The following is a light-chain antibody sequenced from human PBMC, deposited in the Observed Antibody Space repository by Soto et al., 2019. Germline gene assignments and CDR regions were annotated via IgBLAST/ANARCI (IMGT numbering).Light chain of an antibody. V-gene: IGLV2-14*01. CDR2: DVS. CDR3: SSYTSSSPLKV. J-gene: IGLJ3*02. Sequence: QSDLTQPASVSGSPGQSITISCTGTSSDVGGYNYVSWYQQHPGKAPKLMIYDVSNRPSGVSNRFSGSKSGNTASLTISGLQAEDEADYYCSSYTSSSPLKVFGGGTQLTVL. CDR1: SSDVGGYNY.